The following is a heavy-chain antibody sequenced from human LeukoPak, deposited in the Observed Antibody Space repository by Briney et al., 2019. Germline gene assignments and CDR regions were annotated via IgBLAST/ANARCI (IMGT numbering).Heavy chain of an antibody. V-gene: IGHV3-7*01. J-gene: IGHJ5*01. D-gene: IGHD6-13*01. CDR2: ISQDGSQK. CDR1: GFSFSKYW. Sequence: PGGSLRLSCAASGFSFSKYWMNWVRQAPGKGLEWVATISQDGSQKYLADFVKGRFTISRDNARNSLYLQMNSLRGDDTAVYYCARSKVVAEAGKSWFDPWGQGTRVTVTS. CDR3: ARSKVVAEAGKSWFDP.